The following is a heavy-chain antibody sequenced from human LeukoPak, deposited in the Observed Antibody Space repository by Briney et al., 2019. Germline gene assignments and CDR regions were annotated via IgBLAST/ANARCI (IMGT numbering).Heavy chain of an antibody. CDR2: ISTGGSST. J-gene: IGHJ5*02. D-gene: IGHD2-8*01. V-gene: IGHV3-23*01. Sequence: PGGSLRLSCAASGFTFSSYAMSWVRQAPGEGLEWVSAISTGGSSTYYADSVKGRFTISRDNSKNTVYLQMNSLRGDDTAVYYCAKGARNAGVSFNWFDPWGQGTLVTVSS. CDR1: GFTFSSYA. CDR3: AKGARNAGVSFNWFDP.